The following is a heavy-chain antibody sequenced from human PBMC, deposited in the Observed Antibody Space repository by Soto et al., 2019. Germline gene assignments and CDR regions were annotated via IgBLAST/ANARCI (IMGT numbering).Heavy chain of an antibody. Sequence: GGSLRLSCAASGFTFSSYGMHWVRQAPGKGLEWVAVISYDGSNKYYADSLKGRFTISRDNSKNTLYLQMNSLRAEDTAVYYCAKDFSPTVVSSDAFDIWGQGTMVTVSS. CDR1: GFTFSSYG. D-gene: IGHD4-17*01. J-gene: IGHJ3*02. CDR2: ISYDGSNK. CDR3: AKDFSPTVVSSDAFDI. V-gene: IGHV3-30*18.